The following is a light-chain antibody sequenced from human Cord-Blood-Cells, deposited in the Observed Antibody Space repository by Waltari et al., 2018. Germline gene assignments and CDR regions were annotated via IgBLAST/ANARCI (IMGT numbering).Light chain of an antibody. CDR1: SSDVGGYTY. Sequence: QSALTQPASVSGSPGQSITISCTGTSSDVGGYTYVSWSQQHPGKAPKLMIYDVSNRPSGVSNRFSGSKSGNTASLTISGLQAEDEADYYCSSYTSSSYVVFGGGTKLTVL. V-gene: IGLV2-14*01. J-gene: IGLJ2*01. CDR3: SSYTSSSYVV. CDR2: DVS.